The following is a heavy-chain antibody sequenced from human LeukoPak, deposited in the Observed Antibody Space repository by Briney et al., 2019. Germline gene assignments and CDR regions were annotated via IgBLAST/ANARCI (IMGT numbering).Heavy chain of an antibody. V-gene: IGHV4-59*01. CDR1: GGSISSYY. J-gene: IGHJ5*02. CDR3: ARVWSTIAVAGLDP. D-gene: IGHD6-19*01. CDR2: IYYSGST. Sequence: SETLSLTCTVSGGSISSYYWSWIRQPPGKGLEWIGYIYYSGSTNYNPSLKSRVTISVDTSKNQFSLELSSVTAADTAVYYCARVWSTIAVAGLDPWGQGTLVTVSS.